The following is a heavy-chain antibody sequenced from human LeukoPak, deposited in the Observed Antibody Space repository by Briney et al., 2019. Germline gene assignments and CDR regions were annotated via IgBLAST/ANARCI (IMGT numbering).Heavy chain of an antibody. CDR2: INPNSGGT. D-gene: IGHD5-18*01. CDR1: GYTFTGYY. CDR3: ARGRRTVVDRATIGTLDY. J-gene: IGHJ4*02. V-gene: IGHV1-2*02. Sequence: GASVKVSCKASGYTFTGYYMHWVRQAPGQGLEWMGWINPNSGGTNYAQKFQGRVTMTRDTSISTAYMELSRVGSDDTAVYYCARGRRTVVDRATIGTLDYWGQGTLVIVSS.